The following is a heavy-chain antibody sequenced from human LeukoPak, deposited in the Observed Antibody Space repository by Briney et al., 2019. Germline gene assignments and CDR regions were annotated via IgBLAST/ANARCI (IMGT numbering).Heavy chain of an antibody. D-gene: IGHD1-26*01. CDR3: ARAPPPGWQQLAVGATGPEDY. CDR1: GFTFSSYA. V-gene: IGHV3-30-3*01. J-gene: IGHJ4*02. CDR2: ISYDGSNK. Sequence: PGRSLRLSCAASGFTFSSYAMHWVRQAPGKGLEWVAVISYDGSNKYYADSVKGRFTISRDNSKNTLYLQMNSLRAEDTAVYYCARAPPPGWQQLAVGATGPEDYWGQGTLVTVSS.